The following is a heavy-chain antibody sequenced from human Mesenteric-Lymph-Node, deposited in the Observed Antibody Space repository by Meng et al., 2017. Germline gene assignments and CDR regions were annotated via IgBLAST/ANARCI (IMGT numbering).Heavy chain of an antibody. D-gene: IGHD3-9*01. J-gene: IGHJ4*02. CDR1: GYTFTSYG. V-gene: IGHV1-18*01. CDR2: ISAYNGNT. CDR3: ARVSPLQYYGILTGYFLGSRPTDY. Sequence: ASVKVSCKASGYTFTSYGISWVRQAPGQGLEWIGWISAYNGNTNYAQKLQGRVTMTTDTSTSTAYMELRSLRSDDTAVYYCARVSPLQYYGILTGYFLGSRPTDYWGQGTLVTVSS.